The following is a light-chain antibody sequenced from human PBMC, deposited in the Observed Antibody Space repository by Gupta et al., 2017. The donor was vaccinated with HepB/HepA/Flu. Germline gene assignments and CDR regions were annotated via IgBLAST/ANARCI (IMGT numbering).Light chain of an antibody. CDR3: QQDNKWPRA. J-gene: IGKJ1*01. Sequence: IVMTQSPAALSVSPGERVSLSCRASQSVSANLAWYQQKPGQAPRLLIYGAATRATGFSGRFSGSGSGTEFSLTISSRQSEESAIYYCQQDNKWPRAFGQGTNVEIK. CDR1: QSVSAN. CDR2: GAA. V-gene: IGKV3-15*01.